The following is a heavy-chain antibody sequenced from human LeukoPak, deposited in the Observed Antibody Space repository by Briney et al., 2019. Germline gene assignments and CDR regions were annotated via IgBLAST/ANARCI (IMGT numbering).Heavy chain of an antibody. CDR1: GLSFGSHW. CDR3: ARGPNFGDYVDFLDS. CDR2: IKQGGSQK. Sequence: PGGSLRLSCAASGLSFGSHWMTWVRLAPGKGLEWVANIKQGGSQKYYVDSVKGRFTISRDDAKSTLFLQMNNVRAEDSALYYCARGPNFGDYVDFLDSWGQGTLVTVSS. J-gene: IGHJ4*02. V-gene: IGHV3-7*01. D-gene: IGHD4-17*01.